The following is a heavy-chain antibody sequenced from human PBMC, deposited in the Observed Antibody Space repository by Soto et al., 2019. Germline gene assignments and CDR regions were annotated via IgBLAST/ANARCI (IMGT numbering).Heavy chain of an antibody. CDR1: GFTFSSYS. Sequence: EVHLVESGGGLVQPGGSLRLSCAASGFTFSSYSLNWVRQAPGKGLEWVSYITSSGTTVYYADSVRGRFTISRDNAKNSLYLQMNRLRDDDTAVYYCERGSSNWAYYFDFWGQGSLVTVSS. CDR3: ERGSSNWAYYFDF. CDR2: ITSSGTTV. D-gene: IGHD6-13*01. J-gene: IGHJ4*02. V-gene: IGHV3-48*02.